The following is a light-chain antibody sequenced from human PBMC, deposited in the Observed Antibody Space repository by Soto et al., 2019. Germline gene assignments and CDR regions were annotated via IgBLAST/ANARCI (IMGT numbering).Light chain of an antibody. CDR1: QSVSSNY. J-gene: IGKJ3*01. Sequence: DIVLTQSPGTLALSPGERATLSCRASQSVSSNYLTWYQQKPGQAPRLLIHGASSRATGIPDRFSGSGSGTDFTLTISRLEPEDFAVYYCQQYGSSPFTFGPGTKVDIK. CDR2: GAS. V-gene: IGKV3-20*01. CDR3: QQYGSSPFT.